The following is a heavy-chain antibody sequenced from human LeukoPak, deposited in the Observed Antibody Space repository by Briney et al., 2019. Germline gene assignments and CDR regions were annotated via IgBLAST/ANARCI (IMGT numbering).Heavy chain of an antibody. CDR3: AKDLWDLSGWYGDY. J-gene: IGHJ4*02. V-gene: IGHV3-23*01. D-gene: IGHD6-19*01. Sequence: TGGSLRLSCAASGFTFSSYAMSWVRQAPGKGLEWVSAISGSGGSTYHADSVKGRFTISRDNSKNTLYLKMNSLRAEDTAVYYCAKDLWDLSGWYGDYWGQGTLVTVSS. CDR2: ISGSGGST. CDR1: GFTFSSYA.